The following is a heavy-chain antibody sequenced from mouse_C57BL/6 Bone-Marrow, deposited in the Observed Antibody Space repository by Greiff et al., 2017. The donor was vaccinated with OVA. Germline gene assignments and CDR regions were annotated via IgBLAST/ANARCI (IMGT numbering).Heavy chain of an antibody. Sequence: QLQQSGPELVKPGASVKISCKASGYAFSSSWMNWVKQRPGKGLEWIGRIYPGDGDTNYNGKFKGKATLTADKSSSTAYMQLSSLTSEDSAVYFCARKAYSNPYYYAMDYGGQGTSVTVSS. CDR1: GYAFSSSW. D-gene: IGHD2-5*01. CDR3: ARKAYSNPYYYAMDY. V-gene: IGHV1-82*01. J-gene: IGHJ4*01. CDR2: IYPGDGDT.